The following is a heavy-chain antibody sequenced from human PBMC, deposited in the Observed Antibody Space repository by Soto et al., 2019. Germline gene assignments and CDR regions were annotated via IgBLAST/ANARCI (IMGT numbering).Heavy chain of an antibody. D-gene: IGHD1-7*01. V-gene: IGHV1-69*01. CDR1: GGTFSTYG. CDR2: ITAIFGAA. CDR3: ARSEAVRSVAGTTVVGPNNWLDP. J-gene: IGHJ5*02. Sequence: QVQLVQSGAEVKKPGSSVKVSCKASGGTFSTYGISWVRQAPGQGLEWMGGITAIFGAANYAPKFQGRVTITADESTSTAYMELNSLRSEDSAVYYCARSEAVRSVAGTTVVGPNNWLDPLGQGTLVSVSS.